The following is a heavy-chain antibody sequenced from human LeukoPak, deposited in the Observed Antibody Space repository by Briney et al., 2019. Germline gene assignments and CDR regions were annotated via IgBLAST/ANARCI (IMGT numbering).Heavy chain of an antibody. Sequence: SETLSLTRTVSGGSISSYYWSWIRQPAGKGLEWIGRIYTSGSTNYNPSLKSRVTMSVDTSKNQFSLKLSSVTAADTAVYYCARDLGSTSSNWFDPWGQGTLVTVSS. CDR2: IYTSGST. D-gene: IGHD2-2*01. CDR3: ARDLGSTSSNWFDP. CDR1: GGSISSYY. J-gene: IGHJ5*02. V-gene: IGHV4-4*07.